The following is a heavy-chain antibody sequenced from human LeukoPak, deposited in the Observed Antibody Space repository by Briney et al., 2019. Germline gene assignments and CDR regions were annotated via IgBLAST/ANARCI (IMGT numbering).Heavy chain of an antibody. CDR2: MNPNSGNT. Sequence: ASVKVSCEASGDSFTSYDLSGGREATGGGLGWMGWMNPNSGNTGYAQKFQGRGTMTRNTYISTAYMELSSLRSEDTAVYYCARWHSSGMDVWGKGTTVTVSS. D-gene: IGHD3-10*01. CDR3: ARWHSSGMDV. CDR1: GDSFTSYD. J-gene: IGHJ6*03. V-gene: IGHV1-8*01.